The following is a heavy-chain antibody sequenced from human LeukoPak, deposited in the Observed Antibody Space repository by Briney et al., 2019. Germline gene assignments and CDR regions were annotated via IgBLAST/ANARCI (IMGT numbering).Heavy chain of an antibody. Sequence: PSETLSLTCTVSGGSISSYYWTWIRQPAGKRPEWIGRIHARGSTNYNPSLKSRVNISVDPSKNQFSLTLNSVAAADTAVYYCARVTDPRYNWFDPWGQGTLVTVSS. J-gene: IGHJ5*02. CDR3: ARVTDPRYNWFDP. D-gene: IGHD2-21*02. CDR2: IHARGST. CDR1: GGSISSYY. V-gene: IGHV4-4*07.